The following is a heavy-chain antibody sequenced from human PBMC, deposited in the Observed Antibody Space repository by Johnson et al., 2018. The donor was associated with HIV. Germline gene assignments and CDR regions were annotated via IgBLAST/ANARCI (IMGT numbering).Heavy chain of an antibody. CDR3: ARGRTVVSVFDI. Sequence: QVQLVESGGGVVQPGRSLRLSCAASGFTFSSYTMHWVRQAPGKGLEWVAVISFDGANTYYADSVKGRFNISRDNSKNTVYLQMNSLRAEDTAVYYCARGRTVVSVFDIWGQGTMVTVSS. CDR1: GFTFSSYT. D-gene: IGHD3-3*01. CDR2: ISFDGANT. V-gene: IGHV3-30*14. J-gene: IGHJ3*02.